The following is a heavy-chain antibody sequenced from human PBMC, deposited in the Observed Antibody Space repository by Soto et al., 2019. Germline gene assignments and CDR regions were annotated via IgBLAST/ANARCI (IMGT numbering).Heavy chain of an antibody. J-gene: IGHJ4*02. D-gene: IGHD3-22*01. CDR2: IFPDGST. CDR1: GFTVSSNY. Sequence: PGGSLRLSCTVSGFTVSSNYMNWVRQAPGKGLEWVSVIFPDGSTYYTDSVRDRFTISRDNSKNTVYLQMNSLRAEDTAVYYCARDYYDSSGYYALFDYWGQGTLVTVSS. V-gene: IGHV3-66*01. CDR3: ARDYYDSSGYYALFDY.